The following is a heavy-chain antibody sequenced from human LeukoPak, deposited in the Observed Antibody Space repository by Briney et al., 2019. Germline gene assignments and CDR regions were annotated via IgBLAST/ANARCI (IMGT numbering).Heavy chain of an antibody. CDR3: AKYRD. D-gene: IGHD2-2*02. CDR1: GFTFSEYW. J-gene: IGHJ4*02. CDR2: IKGDGSEK. V-gene: IGHV3-7*01. Sequence: GGSLRLSCPGSGFTFSEYWMSWVRQAPGKGLEWVANIKGDGSEKYHVDSVKGRFTISRDNAKNSLYLQMNSLRAEDTAIYYCAKYRDWGQGTLVTVSS.